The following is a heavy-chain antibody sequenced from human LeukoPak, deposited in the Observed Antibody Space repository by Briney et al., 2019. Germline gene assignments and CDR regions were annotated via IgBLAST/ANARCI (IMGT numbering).Heavy chain of an antibody. D-gene: IGHD3-16*01. CDR1: GSTFSSIW. CDR3: AGQHYARFDP. V-gene: IGHV3-7*01. Sequence: PGGSLRLSCVASGSTFSSIWMSWVRQAPGKGLEWVGSIQPDGSEQYPVDSVKGRFTISRDNARNSLYLQMNSLRVEDTAVYYCAGQHYARFDPWGQGTLVTVSS. J-gene: IGHJ5*02. CDR2: IQPDGSEQ.